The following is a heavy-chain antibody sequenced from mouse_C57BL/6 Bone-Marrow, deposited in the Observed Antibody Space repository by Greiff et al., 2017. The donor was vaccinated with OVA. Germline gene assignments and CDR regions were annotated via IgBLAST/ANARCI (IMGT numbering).Heavy chain of an antibody. V-gene: IGHV1-81*01. CDR2: IYPRSGNT. CDR1: GYTFTSYG. D-gene: IGHD2-4*01. J-gene: IGHJ3*01. CDR3: ARGADYDWFAY. Sequence: VKLMESGAELARPGASVKLSCKASGYTFTSYGISWVKQRTGQGLEWIGEIYPRSGNTYYNEKFKGKATLTADKSSSTAYMELRSLTSEDSAVYFCARGADYDWFAYWGQGTLVTVSA.